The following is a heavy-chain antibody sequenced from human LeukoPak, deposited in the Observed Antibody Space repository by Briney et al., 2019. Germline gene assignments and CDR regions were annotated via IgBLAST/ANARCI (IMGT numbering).Heavy chain of an antibody. J-gene: IGHJ3*02. V-gene: IGHV4-4*09. CDR1: GGSISNHF. D-gene: IGHD2-2*01. CDR2: IYTTGTT. Sequence: PSETLSLTCTVSGGSISNHFWSWTRQPPGKGLEWIGYIYTTGTTKYNPSLKSRVTISEDTSKNQFSLKLSSVTATDTAVYYCARRQGYCTSTTCPGAFDIWGQGTMVTVSS. CDR3: ARRQGYCTSTTCPGAFDI.